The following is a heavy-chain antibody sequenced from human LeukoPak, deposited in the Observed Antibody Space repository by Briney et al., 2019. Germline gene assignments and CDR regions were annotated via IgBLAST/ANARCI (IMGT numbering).Heavy chain of an antibody. D-gene: IGHD6-13*01. J-gene: IGHJ4*02. V-gene: IGHV4-34*01. CDR1: GGSFSGYY. CDR2: INHSGST. Sequence: SETLSLTCAVYGGSFSGYYWSWIRQPPGKGLEWIGEINHSGSTNYNPSLKSRATISVDTSKNQFSLKLSSVTAADTAVYYCARVVAAAGRYFDYWGQGTLVTVSS. CDR3: ARVVAAAGRYFDY.